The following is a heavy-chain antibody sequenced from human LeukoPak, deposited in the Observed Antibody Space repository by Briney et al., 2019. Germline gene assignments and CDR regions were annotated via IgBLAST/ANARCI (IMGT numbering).Heavy chain of an antibody. CDR2: INHSGST. Sequence: SETLSLTCAVYGRSFSGYYWSWIRQPPGKGLEWIGEINHSGSTNYNPSLKSRVTISVDTSKNQFSLKLSSVTAADTAVYYCARAGFSNGGDFDYWGQGTLVTVSS. CDR3: ARAGFSNGGDFDY. D-gene: IGHD6-25*01. CDR1: GRSFSGYY. J-gene: IGHJ4*02. V-gene: IGHV4-34*01.